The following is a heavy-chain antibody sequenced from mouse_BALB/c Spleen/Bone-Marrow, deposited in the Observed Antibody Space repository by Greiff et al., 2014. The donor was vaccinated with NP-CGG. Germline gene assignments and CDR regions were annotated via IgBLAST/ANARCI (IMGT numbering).Heavy chain of an antibody. D-gene: IGHD2-1*01. CDR1: GFTFTSYW. CDR2: INPSNGRT. J-gene: IGHJ4*01. V-gene: IGHV1S81*02. CDR3: ARDGNYRYAMDY. Sequence: VHLVESGDELVKPGASVKLSCMASGFTFTSYWIHWVKQRPGQGPEWIGEINPSNGRTNYNEKFKSKATLTEDKSSSTAYMQLSSLTSEDSAVYYCARDGNYRYAMDYWGQGTSVTVSS.